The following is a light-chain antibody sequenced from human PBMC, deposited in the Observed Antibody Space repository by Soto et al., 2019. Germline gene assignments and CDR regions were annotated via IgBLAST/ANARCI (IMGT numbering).Light chain of an antibody. J-gene: IGLJ1*01. CDR3: SAYTTSNTLI. CDR1: SSDVGGYDY. CDR2: EVN. Sequence: QSVLTQPASVSGSPGQSVTISCPGTSSDVGGYDYVSWYQQHTGTAPKLILYEVNNRPSGVSNRFSGSKSGNTASLIISGLQTEDEANYYCSAYTTSNTLIFGTGTKVTVL. V-gene: IGLV2-14*01.